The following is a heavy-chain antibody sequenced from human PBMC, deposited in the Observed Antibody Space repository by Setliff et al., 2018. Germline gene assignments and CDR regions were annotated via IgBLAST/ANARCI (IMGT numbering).Heavy chain of an antibody. V-gene: IGHV4-59*11. CDR2: IYYSGST. Sequence: PSETLSLTCTVSGGSISSHYWSWIRQPPGEGLEWIGSIYYSGSTNYNPSLKSRVTISVDTSKNQFSLKLSSVTAADTAVYYCARVLEDIVVVPAALFDYWGQGTLVTSPQ. CDR1: GGSISSHY. D-gene: IGHD2-2*01. J-gene: IGHJ4*02. CDR3: ARVLEDIVVVPAALFDY.